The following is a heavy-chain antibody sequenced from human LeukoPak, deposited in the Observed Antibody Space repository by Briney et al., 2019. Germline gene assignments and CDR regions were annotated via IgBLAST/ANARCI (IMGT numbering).Heavy chain of an antibody. D-gene: IGHD2-15*01. Sequence: GGSLRLSCAASGFTFSSYWMSWVRQAPGKGLEWVANIKQDGSEKYYVDSVKGRFTISRDNAKNSLYLQMNSLRAEDTAVYYCARVPGYLSFARMDVWGQGTTVTVSS. CDR1: GFTFSSYW. CDR3: ARVPGYLSFARMDV. CDR2: IKQDGSEK. V-gene: IGHV3-7*03. J-gene: IGHJ6*02.